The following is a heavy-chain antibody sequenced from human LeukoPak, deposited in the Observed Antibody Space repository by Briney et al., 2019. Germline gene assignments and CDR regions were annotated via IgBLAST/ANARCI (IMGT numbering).Heavy chain of an antibody. Sequence: GGSLRLSCAASGFTFSSYAMHWVRQAPGKGLEWVAVISYDGSNKYYADSVKGRFTISRDNSKNSLYLQMNSPRVEDTAVYYCARDGWQLVYYYYYMDVWGKGTTVTISS. J-gene: IGHJ6*03. CDR3: ARDGWQLVYYYYYMDV. V-gene: IGHV3-30*04. CDR1: GFTFSSYA. D-gene: IGHD6-6*01. CDR2: ISYDGSNK.